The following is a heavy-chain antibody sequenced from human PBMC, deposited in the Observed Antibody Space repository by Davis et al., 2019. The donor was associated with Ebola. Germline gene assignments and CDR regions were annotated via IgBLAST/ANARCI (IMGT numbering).Heavy chain of an antibody. J-gene: IGHJ4*02. V-gene: IGHV5-51*01. CDR2: IYTGDSDT. CDR1: GNRFSSHW. Sequence: PGGSLRLSCKDSGNRFSSHWIGWVRQMPGKGLEWMGIIYTGDSDTRYSPSFRGQVTISADKSITTAYLQWSSLKASDTAMYYCARHRPFGDSAIDFWGQGTLVTVSS. CDR3: ARHRPFGDSAIDF. D-gene: IGHD4-17*01.